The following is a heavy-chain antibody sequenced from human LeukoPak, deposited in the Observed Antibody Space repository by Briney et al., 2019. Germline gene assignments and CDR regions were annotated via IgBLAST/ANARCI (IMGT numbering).Heavy chain of an antibody. CDR2: ISYDGSNK. CDR3: ARDPWLRWPENYFDY. Sequence: GGSLRLSCAASGFTFSSYAMHWVRQAPGKGLEWVAVISYDGSNKYYADSVKGRFTISRDNSKNTLYLRMNSLRAEDTAVYYCARDPWLRWPENYFDYWGQGTLVTVSS. V-gene: IGHV3-30*04. CDR1: GFTFSSYA. D-gene: IGHD4-23*01. J-gene: IGHJ4*02.